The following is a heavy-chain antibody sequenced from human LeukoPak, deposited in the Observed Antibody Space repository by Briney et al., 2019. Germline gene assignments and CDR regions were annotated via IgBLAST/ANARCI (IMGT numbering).Heavy chain of an antibody. D-gene: IGHD6-19*01. CDR2: IYYSGST. J-gene: IGHJ4*02. CDR1: GGSISTYY. V-gene: IGHV4-59*08. CDR3: ARHRYSSAWSVVDY. Sequence: SETLSLNCTVSGGSISTYYWSWIRQPPGKGLEWIGNIYYSGSTNYNPSLKSRVTISVDTSRNQFSLKLTAVTAADTAVYYCARHRYSSAWSVVDYWGQGTLVTVS.